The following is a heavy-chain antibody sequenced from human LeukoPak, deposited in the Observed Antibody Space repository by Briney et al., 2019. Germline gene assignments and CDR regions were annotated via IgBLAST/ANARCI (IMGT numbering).Heavy chain of an antibody. J-gene: IGHJ5*02. V-gene: IGHV1-18*01. Sequence: ASVTVSFKASGYTFTSYAIVWVRQAPGQGLEWMGWISAYNGNTNYAQKVQGRVTMTTDTSTSTAYMELRSLRSDDTAVYYCARDRRAVAGSLSWFDPWGQGTLVTVYS. CDR3: ARDRRAVAGSLSWFDP. CDR1: GYTFTSYA. CDR2: ISAYNGNT. D-gene: IGHD6-19*01.